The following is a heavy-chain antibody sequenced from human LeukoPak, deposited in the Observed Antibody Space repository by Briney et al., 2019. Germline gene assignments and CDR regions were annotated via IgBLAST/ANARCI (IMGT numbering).Heavy chain of an antibody. CDR3: ARIAMTTVTTG. CDR1: GFTFSSYS. J-gene: IGHJ2*01. D-gene: IGHD4-17*01. CDR2: ISSSSSYI. Sequence: GGSLRLSCAASGFTFSSYSMNWVRQAPGKGLEWVSSISSSSSYIYYADSVKGRFTISRDNPKNSLYLQMNSLRAGDTAVYDCARIAMTTVTTGWGRGTLVSVSS. V-gene: IGHV3-21*01.